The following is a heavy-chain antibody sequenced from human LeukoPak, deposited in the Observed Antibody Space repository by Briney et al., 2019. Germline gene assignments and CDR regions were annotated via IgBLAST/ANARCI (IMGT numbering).Heavy chain of an antibody. Sequence: SETLSLTCTVSGGSISSGGYYWSWIRQHPGKGLEWIGYIYYSGSTYYNLSLKSRVTISVDTNKNQFSLSLISVTAADTAVYYCARAYDYGPNDYWGQGTLVTVSS. D-gene: IGHD4-17*01. J-gene: IGHJ4*02. CDR1: GGSISSGGYY. V-gene: IGHV4-31*03. CDR3: ARAYDYGPNDY. CDR2: IYYSGST.